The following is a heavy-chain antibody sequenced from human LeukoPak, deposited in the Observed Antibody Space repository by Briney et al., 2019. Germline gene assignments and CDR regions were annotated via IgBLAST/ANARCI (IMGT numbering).Heavy chain of an antibody. Sequence: SETLSLTCAVYAGSFSGYYWSWIRQPPGKGLEWIGEINHSGSTNYNPSLKSRVTISVDTSKNQFSLKLSSVTAADTAVYYCARSPDIMSHYDSSGYYSDYYYGMDVWGQGTTVTVSS. J-gene: IGHJ6*02. D-gene: IGHD3-22*01. V-gene: IGHV4-34*01. CDR1: AGSFSGYY. CDR2: INHSGST. CDR3: ARSPDIMSHYDSSGYYSDYYYGMDV.